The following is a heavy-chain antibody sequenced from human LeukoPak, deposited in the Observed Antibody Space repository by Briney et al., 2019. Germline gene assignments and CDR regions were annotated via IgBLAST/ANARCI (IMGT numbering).Heavy chain of an antibody. Sequence: SETLSLTCAVYGGSFSGYYWSWIRQPPGKGLEWIGEINHSGSTNYKPSLKSRVTISVDTSKNQFSLKLSSVTAADTAVYYCARGPNQQLLGRYYYYYMDVWGKGTTVTVSS. V-gene: IGHV4-34*01. CDR1: GGSFSGYY. D-gene: IGHD6-13*01. CDR2: INHSGST. J-gene: IGHJ6*03. CDR3: ARGPNQQLLGRYYYYYMDV.